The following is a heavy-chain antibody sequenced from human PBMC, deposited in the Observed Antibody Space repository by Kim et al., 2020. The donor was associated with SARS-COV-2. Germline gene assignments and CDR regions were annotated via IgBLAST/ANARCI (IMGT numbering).Heavy chain of an antibody. CDR1: GGTFSSYA. J-gene: IGHJ3*02. CDR2: IIPIFGTA. V-gene: IGHV1-69*13. CDR3: ARGIGYYDFWSGPIWPPLDNAFDI. Sequence: SVKVSCKASGGTFSSYAISWVRQAPGQGLEWMGGIIPIFGTANYAQKFQGRVTITADESTSTAYMELSSLRSEDTAVYYCARGIGYYDFWSGPIWPPLDNAFDIWGQGTMVTVSS. D-gene: IGHD3-3*01.